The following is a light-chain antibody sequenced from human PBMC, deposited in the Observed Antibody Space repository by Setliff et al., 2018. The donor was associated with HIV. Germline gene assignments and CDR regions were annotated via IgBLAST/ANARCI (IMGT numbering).Light chain of an antibody. J-gene: IGLJ1*01. V-gene: IGLV1-44*01. CDR1: SSNIGSNI. Sequence: QSVLTQPPSASGTPGQRVTISCSGSSSNIGSNIVNWYQQFPGTAPKLLVYSDHQRPSGVPDRFSGSKSGTSASLAISGLQSEDEADYYCNSYTGSSTGYVFGTGTKVTVL. CDR2: SDH. CDR3: NSYTGSSTGYV.